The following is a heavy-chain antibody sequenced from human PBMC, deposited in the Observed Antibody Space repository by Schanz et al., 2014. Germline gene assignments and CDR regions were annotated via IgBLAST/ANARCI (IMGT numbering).Heavy chain of an antibody. Sequence: QLQLVQSGAEVKKPGASVRVSCKASGYTFTSHGISWVRQAPGQGLEWMGWITAYNGDTNYALKLQGRVTMTTDTSTGTAYMELRSLRSDDTALYYCTRGGYSYALSAFDIWGQGTMVTVSS. CDR3: TRGGYSYALSAFDI. V-gene: IGHV1-18*01. CDR2: ITAYNGDT. CDR1: GYTFTSHG. J-gene: IGHJ3*02. D-gene: IGHD5-18*01.